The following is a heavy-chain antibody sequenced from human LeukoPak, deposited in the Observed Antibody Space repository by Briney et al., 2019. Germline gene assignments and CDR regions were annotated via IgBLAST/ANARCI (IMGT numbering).Heavy chain of an antibody. D-gene: IGHD3-10*01. V-gene: IGHV4-34*01. Sequence: SETLSLTCAVYGGSFSGYYWSWIRQPPGKGLEWIGEINHSGSTNYNPYLKSRVTISVDTSKNQFSLKLSSVTAADTAVYYCARAPYGSGSYDARFLYNWFDPWGQGTLVTVSS. CDR3: ARAPYGSGSYDARFLYNWFDP. CDR1: GGSFSGYY. CDR2: INHSGST. J-gene: IGHJ5*02.